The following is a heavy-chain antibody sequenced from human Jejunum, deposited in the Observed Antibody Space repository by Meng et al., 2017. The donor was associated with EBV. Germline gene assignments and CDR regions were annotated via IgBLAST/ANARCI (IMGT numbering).Heavy chain of an antibody. CDR1: GYTFIDYH. Sequence: VQLGQSWDEVKKPGASGKPSCKQSGYTFIDYHVHWVRQAPGQGLEWMGILNPNNGATSYAQRIRGRVTMTRDTSTSTVYMELSSLRSEDTALYYCVGEIVAPYSFDQWGQGTLVTVSS. V-gene: IGHV1-46*01. CDR3: VGEIVAPYSFDQ. D-gene: IGHD5-12*01. CDR2: LNPNNGAT. J-gene: IGHJ4*02.